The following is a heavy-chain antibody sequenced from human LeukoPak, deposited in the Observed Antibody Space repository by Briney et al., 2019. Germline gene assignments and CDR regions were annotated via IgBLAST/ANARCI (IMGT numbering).Heavy chain of an antibody. CDR1: GYTFSTYG. V-gene: IGHV1-18*01. CDR2: ISAYSGDT. CDR3: ARDGGRFLEWFLEDY. J-gene: IGHJ4*02. Sequence: ASVKVSCKTSGYTFSTYGVTWVRQAPGQRLEWLGWISAYSGDTKYAQSLQGRVTMTTDTSTTTAYMELRSLRPDDRAVYYCARDGGRFLEWFLEDYWGEGTLVTVS. D-gene: IGHD3-3*01.